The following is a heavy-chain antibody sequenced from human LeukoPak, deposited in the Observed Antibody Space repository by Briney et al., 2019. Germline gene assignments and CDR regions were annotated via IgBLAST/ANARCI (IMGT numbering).Heavy chain of an antibody. CDR3: ARGNGWFPNYYFDS. V-gene: IGHV3-23*01. Sequence: GGSLRLSCAASGFTFSDYYMSWVRQAPGKGLEWVSRISGNSDSTYYADPVKGRFTISRDNSKNALYLQMNSLRAEDTAVYYCARGNGWFPNYYFDSWGQGALVTVSS. D-gene: IGHD6-19*01. J-gene: IGHJ4*02. CDR1: GFTFSDYY. CDR2: ISGNSDST.